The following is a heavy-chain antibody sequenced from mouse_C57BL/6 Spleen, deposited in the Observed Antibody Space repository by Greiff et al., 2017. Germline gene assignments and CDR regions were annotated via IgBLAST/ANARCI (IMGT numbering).Heavy chain of an antibody. CDR2: ILPGSGST. CDR1: GYTFTGYW. Sequence: QVQLKQPGAELMKPGASVKLSCKATGYTFTGYWIEWVKQRPGHGLEWIGEILPGSGSTNYNEKFKGKATFTADTSSNTAYMQLSSLTAEDSAIYDCARYDYPYYFDYWGQGTTLTVSS. J-gene: IGHJ2*01. V-gene: IGHV1-9*01. D-gene: IGHD2-4*01. CDR3: ARYDYPYYFDY.